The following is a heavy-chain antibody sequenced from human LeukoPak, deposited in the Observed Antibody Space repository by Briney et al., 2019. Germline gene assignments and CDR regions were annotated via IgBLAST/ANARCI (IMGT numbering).Heavy chain of an antibody. CDR1: GFTISSYW. J-gene: IGHJ4*02. Sequence: GGSLRLSCAASGFTISSYWMSWVRQAPGKGLEWVANIKQDGSEKYYVGSVKGRFTISSDNAKNSLYLQMNSLRAEDTAVYYCARSIRGSARSDYWGQGTLVTVSS. CDR2: IKQDGSEK. D-gene: IGHD3-10*01. CDR3: ARSIRGSARSDY. V-gene: IGHV3-7*04.